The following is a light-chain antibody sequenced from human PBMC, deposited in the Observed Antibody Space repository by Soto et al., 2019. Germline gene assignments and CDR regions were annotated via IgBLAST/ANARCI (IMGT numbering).Light chain of an antibody. CDR3: QQRSDWPRT. V-gene: IGKV3-11*01. J-gene: IGKJ1*01. Sequence: EIVLTQSPATLSLSPGERATLSCRASQSVSSYLVWYQQKPGQAPRLVIYDASRRATGIPARFSGSGSGTDFTLTISSLEPEDFAVYYCQQRSDWPRTIGQWTKVES. CDR2: DAS. CDR1: QSVSSY.